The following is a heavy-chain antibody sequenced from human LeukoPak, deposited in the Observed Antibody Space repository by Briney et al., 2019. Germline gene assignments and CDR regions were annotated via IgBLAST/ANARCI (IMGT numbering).Heavy chain of an antibody. CDR1: GYSFTNYW. Sequence: GESLKISCKDSGYSFTNYWIGWVRQMPGKGLEWMGIIHSADSNTKYSPSFQGQVTISADKSISTAYLQWSSLKASDTAMYYCATKKGYWFDPWGQGTLVTVSS. V-gene: IGHV5-51*01. J-gene: IGHJ5*02. CDR3: ATKKGYWFDP. CDR2: IHSADSNT.